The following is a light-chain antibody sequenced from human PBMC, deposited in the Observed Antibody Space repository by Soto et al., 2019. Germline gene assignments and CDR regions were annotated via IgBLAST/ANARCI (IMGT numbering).Light chain of an antibody. V-gene: IGLV2-8*01. Sequence: QSALTQPPSASGSPGQSVTISCTGTSSDVGGYDYVSWYQQHPGKAPKLMIYEVSKRPSGVPDRFSGSKSGNTASLFVSGLKAEDEAEYYCSSYGGRNNYVFGTGTKLTVL. J-gene: IGLJ1*01. CDR3: SSYGGRNNYV. CDR1: SSDVGGYDY. CDR2: EVS.